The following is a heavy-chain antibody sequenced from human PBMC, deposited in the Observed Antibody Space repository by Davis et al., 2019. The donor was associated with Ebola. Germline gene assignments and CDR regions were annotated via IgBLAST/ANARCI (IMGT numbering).Heavy chain of an antibody. CDR3: ARARLYRSIKHYYSMDV. CDR1: GFTFSSYS. J-gene: IGHJ6*02. Sequence: GESLKISCAASGFTFSSYSMHWVRQAPGKGLEWVSSITSSSSYIYYADSVKGRFTISRDNAKNSLYLQMNSLRAEDTAVYYCARARLYRSIKHYYSMDVWGQGTTVTVSS. V-gene: IGHV3-21*04. CDR2: ITSSSSYI. D-gene: IGHD2-2*02.